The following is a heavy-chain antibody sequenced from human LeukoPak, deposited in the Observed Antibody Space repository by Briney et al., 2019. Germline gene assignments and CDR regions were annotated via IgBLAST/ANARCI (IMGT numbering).Heavy chain of an antibody. CDR3: ARDKGLWFGELSHGAFDI. Sequence: SGGSLRLSCAASGFTFSSYEMNWVRQAPGKGLEWVSNIRSSGSTIYYADSVKGRFTISRDNAKNSLYLQMNSLRAEDMAVYYCARDKGLWFGELSHGAFDIWGQGTMVTVSS. CDR1: GFTFSSYE. V-gene: IGHV3-48*03. D-gene: IGHD3-10*01. J-gene: IGHJ3*02. CDR2: IRSSGSTI.